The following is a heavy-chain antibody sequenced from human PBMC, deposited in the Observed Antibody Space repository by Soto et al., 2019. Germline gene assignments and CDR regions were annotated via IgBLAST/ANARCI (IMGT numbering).Heavy chain of an antibody. D-gene: IGHD6-13*01. V-gene: IGHV4-59*01. CDR2: VYNSGST. CDR1: AGSSNSYY. Sequence: SETLSLTCTVSAGSSNSYYWSWIRQPPGKGLEWIGYVYNSGSTYYNPSLKSRVTISVDTSKNQFSLKLSSVTAADTAVYYCARAHFIAAAAPNWFDPWGQGTLVTVSS. J-gene: IGHJ5*02. CDR3: ARAHFIAAAAPNWFDP.